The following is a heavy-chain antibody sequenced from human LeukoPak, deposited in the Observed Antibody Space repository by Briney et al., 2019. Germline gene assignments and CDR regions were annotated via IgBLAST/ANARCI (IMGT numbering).Heavy chain of an antibody. CDR1: GGSISSSSYY. J-gene: IGHJ4*02. Sequence: SETLSLTCTVSGGSISSSSYYWGWIRQPPGKGLEWIGSIYYSGSTYYNPSLKSRVTISVDTSKNQFSLKLSSVTAADTAVYHCARLGSSGYEFFDYWGQGTLVTVSS. CDR3: ARLGSSGYEFFDY. D-gene: IGHD3-22*01. CDR2: IYYSGST. V-gene: IGHV4-39*01.